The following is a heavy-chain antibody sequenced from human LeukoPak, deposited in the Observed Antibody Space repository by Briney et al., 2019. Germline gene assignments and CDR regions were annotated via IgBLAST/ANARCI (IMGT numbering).Heavy chain of an antibody. CDR1: GGSISSYY. D-gene: IGHD3-22*01. V-gene: IGHV4-59*01. CDR2: IYYSGST. CDR3: AREGGMIVVD. J-gene: IGHJ4*02. Sequence: SETLSLTCTVYGGSISSYYWSWIRQPPGKGLEWIGYIYYSGSTNYNPSLKSRVTISVDTSKNQFSLKLSSVTAADTAVYYCAREGGMIVVDWGQGTLVTVSS.